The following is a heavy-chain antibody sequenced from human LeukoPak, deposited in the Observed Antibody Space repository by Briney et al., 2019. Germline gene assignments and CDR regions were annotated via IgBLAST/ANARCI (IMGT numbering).Heavy chain of an antibody. J-gene: IGHJ5*02. CDR1: AFTFSRYA. CDR3: AKDSVGDHPNWFDP. D-gene: IGHD4-17*01. V-gene: IGHV3-30*04. CDR2: ISYDGSHK. Sequence: GGSLRLSCAASAFTFSRYAMHWVRQAPGKGLECVTLISYDGSHKDYADSVKGRFTISRDNSKNTLYLQMNSLRAEDTAVYYCAKDSVGDHPNWFDPWGQGTLVTVSS.